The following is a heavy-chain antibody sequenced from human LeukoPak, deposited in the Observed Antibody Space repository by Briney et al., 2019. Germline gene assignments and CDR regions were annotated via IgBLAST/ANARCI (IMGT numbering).Heavy chain of an antibody. V-gene: IGHV3-30*18. J-gene: IGHJ4*02. CDR1: GFTFSSYG. CDR2: ISYDGSNK. Sequence: GGSLRLSCAASGFTFSSYGMHWVRQAPGKGLEWVAVISYDGSNKYYADSVKGRFTISRDNSKNTLYLQMNSLRAEDTAVYYCAKAGIAVAGDHFDYWGQGTLVTVSS. D-gene: IGHD6-19*01. CDR3: AKAGIAVAGDHFDY.